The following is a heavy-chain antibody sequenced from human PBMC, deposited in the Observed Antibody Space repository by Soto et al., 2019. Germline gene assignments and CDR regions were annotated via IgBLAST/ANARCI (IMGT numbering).Heavy chain of an antibody. CDR1: GYSFTSYW. CDR3: ARQYYDSSGYLLYYYYYGMDV. Sequence: GESLKISCKGPGYSFTSYWIGWVRQMPGKGLEWMGSIYPGDSDTRYSPSLQGQVTISADKSISTAYMQWSSLKASDTAMYYCARQYYDSSGYLLYYYYYGMDVWGQGTTVTVSS. J-gene: IGHJ6*02. CDR2: IYPGDSDT. D-gene: IGHD3-22*01. V-gene: IGHV5-51*01.